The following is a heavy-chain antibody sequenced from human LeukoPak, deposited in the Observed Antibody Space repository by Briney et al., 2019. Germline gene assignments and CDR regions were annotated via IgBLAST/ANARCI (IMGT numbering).Heavy chain of an antibody. CDR3: ARDPGYESWSPFWGGMDV. J-gene: IGHJ6*04. CDR1: GFTFSSSW. CDR2: ITRDGSST. Sequence: QTGGSLRLSCAASGFTFSSSWMHWVRQAPGKGLVWVSRITRDGSSTTYADSVKGRFTTSRDNAKNTLYLQMDSLSDDDTAVYYCARDPGYESWSPFWGGMDVWGNGTTVIVSS. D-gene: IGHD3-16*01. V-gene: IGHV3-74*01.